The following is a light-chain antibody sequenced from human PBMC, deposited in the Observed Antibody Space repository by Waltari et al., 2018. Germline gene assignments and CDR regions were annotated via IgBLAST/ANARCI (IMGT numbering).Light chain of an antibody. CDR2: GVS. V-gene: IGKV3-20*01. Sequence: EIVLTQSPGTQSLSPGERAALSCRASQSVSSSNLAWYQQKPGQAPRLLIYGVSSRATGIPDRFSGGGSGTDFTLTISRLEPEDFAVYYCQQYGSSLSWTFGQGTKVEIK. CDR3: QQYGSSLSWT. J-gene: IGKJ1*01. CDR1: QSVSSSN.